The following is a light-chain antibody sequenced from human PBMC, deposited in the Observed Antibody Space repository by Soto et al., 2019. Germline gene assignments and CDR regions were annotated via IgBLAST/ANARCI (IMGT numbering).Light chain of an antibody. CDR3: CSYAGSDVFV. V-gene: IGLV2-23*02. CDR1: NTDIGNYKI. Sequence: QSVLTQPASVSGSPGQAITISCTGSNTDIGNYKIVSWYQQHPGKAPKLIIYEVTKRPSGVANRFSGSKSGNTASLTNSGLQAKAEGHYHCCSYAGSDVFVFGSGTKVTVL. CDR2: EVT. J-gene: IGLJ1*01.